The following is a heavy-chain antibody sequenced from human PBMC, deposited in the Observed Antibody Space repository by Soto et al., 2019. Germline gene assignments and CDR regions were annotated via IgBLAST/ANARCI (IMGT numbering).Heavy chain of an antibody. CDR1: GFPFSSYW. J-gene: IGHJ6*03. CDR2: IKQDGSEK. V-gene: IGHV3-7*01. D-gene: IGHD6-19*01. Sequence: PGGPLRLSCAASGFPFSSYWMSWVRQAPEKGLEWVANIKQDGSEKYYVDSVKGRFTISRDNAKNSLYLQMNSLRAEDTAVYYCARDKAVAGTGYYYYYYMDVWGKGTTVTVSS. CDR3: ARDKAVAGTGYYYYYYMDV.